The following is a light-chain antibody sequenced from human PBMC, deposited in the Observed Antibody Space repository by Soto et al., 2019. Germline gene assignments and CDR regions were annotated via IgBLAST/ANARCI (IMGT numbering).Light chain of an antibody. CDR3: CSYVGGSIYV. V-gene: IGLV2-23*02. CDR1: SSNVGNYNI. Sequence: QSVLTQPAFVSGSPGQTITISCIGTSSNVGNYNIVSWFQQHPGKAPKLMIYEVSLRPSGISDRFSGAKSGNTASLTISGLQADDEADYYCCSYVGGSIYVFGSGTTSPS. CDR2: EVS. J-gene: IGLJ1*01.